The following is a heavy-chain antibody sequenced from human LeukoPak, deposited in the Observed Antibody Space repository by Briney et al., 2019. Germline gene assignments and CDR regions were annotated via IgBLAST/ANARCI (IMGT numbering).Heavy chain of an antibody. CDR1: GYTFTGYY. Sequence: ASVKVSCKASGYTFTGYYMHWVRQAPGQGLEWMGIINPSGGSTSYAQKFQGRVTMTRDTSTSTVYMELSSLRSEDTAVYYCARAGWGYYDSSGYPETLKTENWFDPWGQGTLVTVSS. D-gene: IGHD3-22*01. CDR2: INPSGGST. J-gene: IGHJ5*02. V-gene: IGHV1-46*01. CDR3: ARAGWGYYDSSGYPETLKTENWFDP.